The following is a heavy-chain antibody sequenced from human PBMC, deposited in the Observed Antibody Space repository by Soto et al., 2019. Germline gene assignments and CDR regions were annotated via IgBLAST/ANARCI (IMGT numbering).Heavy chain of an antibody. Sequence: SETLSLTCTVSGGSISSYHWSWIRQPPGKGLEWIGYFYYSGSTKYNPSLKSRVTMSADKSKNQFSLRLKSVTATYTAVYWCARDDYYVKSGNPGSFYYGMDVWGKLPRVTVSS. CDR3: ARDDYYVKSGNPGSFYYGMDV. CDR1: GGSISSYH. CDR2: FYYSGST. J-gene: IGHJ6*04. V-gene: IGHV4-59*01. D-gene: IGHD3-16*01.